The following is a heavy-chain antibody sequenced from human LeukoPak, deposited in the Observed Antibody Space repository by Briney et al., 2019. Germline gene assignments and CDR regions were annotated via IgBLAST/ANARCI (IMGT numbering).Heavy chain of an antibody. CDR1: GFTSSSYW. CDR3: ARGYSSGWLGWFDP. CDR2: IKQDGSEK. D-gene: IGHD6-19*01. Sequence: PGGSLRLSCAASGFTSSSYWMSWVRQAPGKGLEWVANIKQDGSEKYYVDSVKGRFTISRDNAKNSLYLQMNSLRAEDTAVYYCARGYSSGWLGWFDPWGQGTLVTVSS. V-gene: IGHV3-7*01. J-gene: IGHJ5*02.